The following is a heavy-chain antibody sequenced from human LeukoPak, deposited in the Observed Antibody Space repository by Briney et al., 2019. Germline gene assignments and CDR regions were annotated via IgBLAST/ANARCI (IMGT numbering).Heavy chain of an antibody. D-gene: IGHD5-24*01. Sequence: GGSLRLSCAASGFTFDDYTMHWVRQAPGKGLEWVSLISWDGGSTYYADSVKGRFTISRDNSKNSLYLQMNSLRTEDTALYYCAKDRGDGYNRGGVDYWGQGTLVTVSS. CDR1: GFTFDDYT. J-gene: IGHJ4*02. CDR3: AKDRGDGYNRGGVDY. V-gene: IGHV3-43*01. CDR2: ISWDGGST.